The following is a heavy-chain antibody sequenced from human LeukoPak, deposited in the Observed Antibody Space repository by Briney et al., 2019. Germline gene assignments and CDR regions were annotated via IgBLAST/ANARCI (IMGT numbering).Heavy chain of an antibody. Sequence: MSSETLSLTCAVYGGSFSGYYWSWIRQPPGKGLEWIGEINHSGSTNYNPSLKSRVTISVDTSKNQFSLKLSSVTAADTAVYYCARASGWGTDYWGQGTLVTVSS. CDR3: ARASGWGTDY. CDR1: GGSFSGYY. V-gene: IGHV4-34*01. D-gene: IGHD6-19*01. J-gene: IGHJ4*02. CDR2: INHSGST.